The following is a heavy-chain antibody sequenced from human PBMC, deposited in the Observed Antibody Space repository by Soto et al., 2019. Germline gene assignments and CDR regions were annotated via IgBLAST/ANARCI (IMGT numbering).Heavy chain of an antibody. CDR2: INHSGST. CDR1: GGSFSGYY. J-gene: IGHJ4*02. CDR3: ARSGPKYCSGGTCHPFDY. Sequence: PSETLSLTCAVYGGSFSGYYWSWIRQPPGKGLEWIGEINHSGSTNYNPSLKSRVTISVDTSKNQFSLKLSFVTAADTAVYYCARSGPKYCSGGTCHPFDYWGQGTLVTVSS. D-gene: IGHD2-15*01. V-gene: IGHV4-34*01.